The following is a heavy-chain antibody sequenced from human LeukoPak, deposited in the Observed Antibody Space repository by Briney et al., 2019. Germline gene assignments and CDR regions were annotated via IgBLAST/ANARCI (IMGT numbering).Heavy chain of an antibody. D-gene: IGHD4-23*01. CDR1: GGTFSSYT. Sequence: ASVKVSCKASGGTFSSYTISWVRQAPGQGLEWMGRIIPILGIANYAQKFQGRVTITADKSTSTAYMELSSLRSEDTAVYYCARDSRGVTTVVPFDYWGQGTLVTASS. J-gene: IGHJ4*02. CDR2: IIPILGIA. CDR3: ARDSRGVTTVVPFDY. V-gene: IGHV1-69*02.